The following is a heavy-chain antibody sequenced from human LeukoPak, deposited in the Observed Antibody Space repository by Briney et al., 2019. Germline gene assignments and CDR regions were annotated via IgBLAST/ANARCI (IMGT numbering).Heavy chain of an antibody. D-gene: IGHD5-18*01. CDR2: IKQDGSEK. Sequence: GGSLRLSCAASGFTFSSYWMSWVRQAPGKGLEWVANIKQDGSEKYYVDSGKGRFTISRDNAKNSLYLQMNSLRAEDTAVYYCARDRYDTAMAYYFDYWGQGTLVTVSS. V-gene: IGHV3-7*01. CDR3: ARDRYDTAMAYYFDY. J-gene: IGHJ4*02. CDR1: GFTFSSYW.